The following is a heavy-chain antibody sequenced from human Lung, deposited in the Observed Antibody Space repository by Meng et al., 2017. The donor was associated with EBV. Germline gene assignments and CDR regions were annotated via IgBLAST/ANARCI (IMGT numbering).Heavy chain of an antibody. CDR3: ARGATSVFDL. V-gene: IGHV6-1*01. CDR1: GDSVPSRSAA. CDR2: TYYRSKWYN. J-gene: IGHJ2*01. Sequence: AKVHPPGPGPVKPPQTPPLTCVISGDSVPSRSAAWTWIRQSPSRGLEWLGRTYYRSKWYNDYAVFVKSRITINPDTSKNQFSLQLNSVTPEDTAVYYCARGATSVFDLWGRGTLVTVSS.